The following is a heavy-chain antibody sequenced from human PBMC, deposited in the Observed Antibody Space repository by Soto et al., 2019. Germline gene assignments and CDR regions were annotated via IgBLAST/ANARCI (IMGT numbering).Heavy chain of an antibody. Sequence: GASVKVSCKASGGTFSSYTISWVRQAPGQGLEWMGRIIPILGIANYAQKLQGRVTITADKSTSTAYMELSSLRSEDTAVYYCARDGPLYSSSSYHPFDYWGQGTLVTVSA. J-gene: IGHJ4*02. CDR2: IIPILGIA. CDR1: GGTFSSYT. D-gene: IGHD6-6*01. V-gene: IGHV1-69*04. CDR3: ARDGPLYSSSSYHPFDY.